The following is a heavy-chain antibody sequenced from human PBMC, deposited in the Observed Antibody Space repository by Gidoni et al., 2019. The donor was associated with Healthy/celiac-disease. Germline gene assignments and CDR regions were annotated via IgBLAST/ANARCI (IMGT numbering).Heavy chain of an antibody. CDR2: IWYDGSNK. Sequence: QVQLVESGGGVVQPGRSLRLSCAESGFTFSSYGMHWVRQAPGKGLEWVAVIWYDGSNKYYADSVKGRFTISRDNSKNTLYLQMNSLRAEDTAVYYCARDEMYYYDSSGYDYWGQGTLVTVSS. J-gene: IGHJ4*02. D-gene: IGHD3-22*01. CDR3: ARDEMYYYDSSGYDY. V-gene: IGHV3-33*01. CDR1: GFTFSSYG.